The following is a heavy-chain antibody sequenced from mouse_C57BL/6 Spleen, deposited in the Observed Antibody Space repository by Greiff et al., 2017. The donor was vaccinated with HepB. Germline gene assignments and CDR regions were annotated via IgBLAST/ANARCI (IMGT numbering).Heavy chain of an antibody. V-gene: IGHV1-81*01. CDR1: GYTFTSYG. J-gene: IGHJ2*01. CDR2: IYPRSGNT. Sequence: VQLQQSGAELARPGASVKLSCKASGYTFTSYGISWVKQRTGQGLEWIGEIYPRSGNTYYNEKFKGKATLTADNSSSTAYMELRSLTSEDSAVYFCARGGDDGDRGYWGQGTTLTVSS. CDR3: ARGGDDGDRGY. D-gene: IGHD2-13*01.